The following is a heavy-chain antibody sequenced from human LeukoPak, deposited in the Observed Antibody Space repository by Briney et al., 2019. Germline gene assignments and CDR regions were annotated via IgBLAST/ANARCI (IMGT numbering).Heavy chain of an antibody. Sequence: GGSLRLSCAASGFTFSNYAMSWVRQAPGKGLEWVSDISGCGGSTYYADSVKGRFIISRDNSKNTLYLQMNSLRAEDTAVYYCAKIRVYGDNLQYYFDYWGQGTLVTVSS. V-gene: IGHV3-23*01. D-gene: IGHD4-23*01. CDR1: GFTFSNYA. J-gene: IGHJ4*02. CDR3: AKIRVYGDNLQYYFDY. CDR2: ISGCGGST.